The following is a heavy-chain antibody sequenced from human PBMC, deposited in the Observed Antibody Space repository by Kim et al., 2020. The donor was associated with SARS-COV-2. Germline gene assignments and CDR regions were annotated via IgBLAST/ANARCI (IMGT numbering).Heavy chain of an antibody. CDR1: GGSISSGGYY. Sequence: SETLSLTCTVSGGSISSGGYYWSWIRQHPGKGLEWIGYIYYSGSTYYNPSLKSRVTISVDTSKNQFSLKLGSVTAADTAVYYCARDRNPEPYYDILSGYYRTTYYYYCGMDVWGQGTTVTVSS. CDR2: IYYSGST. CDR3: ARDRNPEPYYDILSGYYRTTYYYYCGMDV. V-gene: IGHV4-31*03. D-gene: IGHD3-9*01. J-gene: IGHJ6*02.